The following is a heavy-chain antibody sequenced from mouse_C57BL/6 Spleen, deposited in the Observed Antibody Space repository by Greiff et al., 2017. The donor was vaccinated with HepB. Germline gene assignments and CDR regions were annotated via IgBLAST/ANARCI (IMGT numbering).Heavy chain of an antibody. CDR2: ISDGGSYT. J-gene: IGHJ2*01. CDR1: GFTFSSYA. CDR3: ARDSDY. Sequence: DVHLVESGGGLVKPGGSLKLSCAASGFTFSSYAMSWVRQTPEKRLEWVATISDGGSYTYYPDNVKGRFTISRDNAKNNLYLQMCDLKSEDTAIYYCARDSDYWGQGTTLTVSS. V-gene: IGHV5-4*01.